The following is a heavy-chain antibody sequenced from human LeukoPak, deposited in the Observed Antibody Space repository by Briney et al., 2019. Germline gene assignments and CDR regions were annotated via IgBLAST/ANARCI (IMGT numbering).Heavy chain of an antibody. CDR1: GYSFTRYW. CDR3: ARSQGSAFPWFDP. CDR2: IYPGDSDT. Sequence: GEPLKISCKGSGYSFTRYWIGWVRQMPGKGLEWMGIIYPGDSDTRYSPSFQGQVTISADKSISTAYLQWSSLKASDTAMYYCARSQGSAFPWFDPWGQGTLVTVSS. J-gene: IGHJ5*02. V-gene: IGHV5-51*01.